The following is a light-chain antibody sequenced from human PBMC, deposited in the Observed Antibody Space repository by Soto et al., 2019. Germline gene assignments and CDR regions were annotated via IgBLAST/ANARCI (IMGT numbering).Light chain of an antibody. V-gene: IGLV2-14*01. CDR1: SSDVGGYNF. CDR2: DVN. J-gene: IGLJ2*01. Sequence: QSALTQSASVSGSPGQSITISCTGTSSDVGGYNFVSWYQQHPGKAPKLLIYDVNNRPSGVSDRFSGSKSGNTASLTISGLQAEDEADYYCSSYTRSTTLVFGGVTKLTVL. CDR3: SSYTRSTTLV.